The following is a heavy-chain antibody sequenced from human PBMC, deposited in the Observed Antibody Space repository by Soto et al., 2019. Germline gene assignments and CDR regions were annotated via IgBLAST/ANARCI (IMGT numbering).Heavy chain of an antibody. CDR2: ISYDGSNK. D-gene: IGHD3-3*01. CDR3: ARDHHDFWSGYSYYYYYYGMDV. V-gene: IGHV3-30-3*01. CDR1: GFTFSSYA. J-gene: IGHJ6*02. Sequence: GGSLRLSCAASGFTFSSYAMHWVRQAPGKGLEWVAVISYDGSNKYYADSVKGRFTISRDNSKNTLYLQMNSLRAEDRAVYDCARDHHDFWSGYSYYYYYYGMDVWGQGTTVTVSS.